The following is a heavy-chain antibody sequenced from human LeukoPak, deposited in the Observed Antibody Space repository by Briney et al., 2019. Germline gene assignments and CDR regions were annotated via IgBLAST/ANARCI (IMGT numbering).Heavy chain of an antibody. CDR3: TRWLRLDFYHYFMDV. J-gene: IGHJ6*03. D-gene: IGHD5-12*01. CDR1: GFAFGDSY. CDR2: IRSKPYGGTT. Sequence: PGGSLRLSCTASGFAFGDSYMSWFRQAPGKGLEWVGFIRSKPYGGTTEYAASVKGRFTIPRDDSKSIAYLQMNSLKTEDTAVYYCTRWLRLDFYHYFMDVWGEGTTVTVSS. V-gene: IGHV3-49*03.